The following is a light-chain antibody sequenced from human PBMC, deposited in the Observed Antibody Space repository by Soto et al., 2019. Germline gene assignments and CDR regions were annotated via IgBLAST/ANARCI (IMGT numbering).Light chain of an antibody. Sequence: QSALTQPASVSGSPGQSITISCTATSSDVGAYNFVSCHQQHPGKAPKLMIYNVYDRPSGISYRFSGSKSGNTASLTISGLQGEDEADYYCSAYTVSRTYVFGTGTKVTVL. CDR2: NVY. V-gene: IGLV2-14*03. J-gene: IGLJ1*01. CDR1: SSDVGAYNF. CDR3: SAYTVSRTYV.